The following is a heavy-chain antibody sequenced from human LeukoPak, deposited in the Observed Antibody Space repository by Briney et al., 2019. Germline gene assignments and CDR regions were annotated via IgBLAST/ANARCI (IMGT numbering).Heavy chain of an antibody. Sequence: SETLSLTCTVSGASISRYYWSCIRQPPGKGLEWIGYIYYSGSTNYNPSLKSRVTISVDTSKNQFSLRLSSVTAADTAVYYCARHRYYYDSSGYYYQPWGQGTLVTVSS. CDR2: IYYSGST. CDR1: GASISRYY. J-gene: IGHJ5*02. V-gene: IGHV4-59*01. D-gene: IGHD3-22*01. CDR3: ARHRYYYDSSGYYYQP.